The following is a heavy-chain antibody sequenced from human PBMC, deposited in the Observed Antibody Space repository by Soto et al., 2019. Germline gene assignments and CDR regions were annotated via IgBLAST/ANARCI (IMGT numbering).Heavy chain of an antibody. J-gene: IGHJ6*02. Sequence: QVQLVESGGGVVQPGRSLRLSCAASGFTFSSYAMHWVRQAPGKGLEWVAVISYDGSNKYYADSVKGRFTISRDNSKNTLYLQMNSLRAEDTAVYYCAREGDGYNYLGYYYYGMDVWGQGTTVTVSS. CDR2: ISYDGSNK. D-gene: IGHD5-12*01. CDR1: GFTFSSYA. CDR3: AREGDGYNYLGYYYYGMDV. V-gene: IGHV3-30-3*01.